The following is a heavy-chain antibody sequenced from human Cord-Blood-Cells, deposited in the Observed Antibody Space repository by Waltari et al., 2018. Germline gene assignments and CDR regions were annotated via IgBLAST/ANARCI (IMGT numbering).Heavy chain of an antibody. J-gene: IGHJ2*01. CDR3: ARPNYWYFDL. CDR1: GYSFTRSR. V-gene: IGHV5-51*01. CDR2: IYPGDSDT. Sequence: EVQLVQPGAEVKTPGESLQISGQGSGYSFTRSRIGWVRQMSGKGREWMGIIYPGDSDTRYSPSFQGQVTISADKSISTAYLQWSSLKASDTAMYYCARPNYWYFDLWGRGTLVTVSS.